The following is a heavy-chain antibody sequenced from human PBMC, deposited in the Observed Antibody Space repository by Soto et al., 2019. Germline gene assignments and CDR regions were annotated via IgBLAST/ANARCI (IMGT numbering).Heavy chain of an antibody. CDR3: AKGGPGASSGLFEY. D-gene: IGHD3-10*01. CDR1: GFIVTSNY. J-gene: IGHJ4*02. CDR2: IYSDGTT. Sequence: LRLSCAASGFIVTSNYMSWVRQAPGKGLEWVSVIYSDGTTNYAESVKGRFTISRDNSKNTVYLQMNSLRAEDTAVYYCAKGGPGASSGLFEYWGQGTLVTVS. V-gene: IGHV3-53*01.